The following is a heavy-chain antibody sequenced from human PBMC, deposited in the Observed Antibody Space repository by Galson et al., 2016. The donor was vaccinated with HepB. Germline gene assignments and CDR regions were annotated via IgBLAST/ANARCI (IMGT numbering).Heavy chain of an antibody. CDR3: AKDPRDYYGSPDYSVLLDWYFDL. Sequence: SLRLSCAASGFTFKTYAMSWVRRAPGRGLEWVSTISATGGTTYSADSVKGRFILSRDNSKSTLYLQMNSLTAEDTAVYYCAKDPRDYYGSPDYSVLLDWYFDLWGRVTLVTVSS. CDR2: ISATGGTT. V-gene: IGHV3-23*01. J-gene: IGHJ2*01. CDR1: GFTFKTYA. D-gene: IGHD3-22*01.